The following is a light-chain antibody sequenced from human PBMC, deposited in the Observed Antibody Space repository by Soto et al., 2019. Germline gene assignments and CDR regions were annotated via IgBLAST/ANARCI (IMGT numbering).Light chain of an antibody. CDR3: QQFGTSFPYT. J-gene: IGKJ2*01. V-gene: IGKV3-20*01. Sequence: EIVLTQSPGTLSFSPGERATLTCRASQSVSSSYLAWYQQKPGQAPRLLMYDASSRATGIPARFSGSGSGTEFTLTISRLEPADFAVYYCQQFGTSFPYTFGQGTKLDIK. CDR1: QSVSSSY. CDR2: DAS.